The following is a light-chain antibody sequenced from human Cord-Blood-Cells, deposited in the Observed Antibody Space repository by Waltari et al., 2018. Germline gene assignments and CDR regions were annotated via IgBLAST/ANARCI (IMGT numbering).Light chain of an antibody. CDR2: SNT. J-gene: IGLJ1*01. CDR1: SSNIGSNT. Sequence: SVLTQPPPASGTPGQRVTISCSGSSSNIGSNTVNWYQQLPGTSPKLRIYSNTQRPSGAPDRFSGSKSGTSSSLAISGLQSEDEADYYCAAWDDSLNGYVFGTGTKVTVL. CDR3: AAWDDSLNGYV. V-gene: IGLV1-44*01.